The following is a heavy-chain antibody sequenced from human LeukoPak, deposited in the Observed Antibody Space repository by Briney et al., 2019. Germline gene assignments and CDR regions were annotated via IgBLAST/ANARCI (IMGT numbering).Heavy chain of an antibody. D-gene: IGHD3-16*01. CDR3: VTTWGDY. J-gene: IGHJ4*02. CDR2: IKTDGTIT. V-gene: IGHV3-74*01. Sequence: GVSLRLSCAVSGFTFSNRWMYWVRHAPGKGLVCVSAIKTDGTITNYAHSVKGRFTISRDNAKNTLYLQMNGLRAEDTAIYYCVTTWGDYWGQGTLVTVSS. CDR1: GFTFSNRW.